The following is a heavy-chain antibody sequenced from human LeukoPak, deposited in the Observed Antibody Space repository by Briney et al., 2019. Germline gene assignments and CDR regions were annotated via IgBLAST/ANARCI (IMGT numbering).Heavy chain of an antibody. Sequence: GGSLRLSCAASGFTFSSYGMHWVRQAPGKGLEWVAFIRYDGSNKYYADSVKGRFTISRDNSKNTLYLQMNSLRAEDTAVYYCANQWCGGDCYTDYWGQGTLVTVSS. D-gene: IGHD2-21*01. CDR1: GFTFSSYG. CDR3: ANQWCGGDCYTDY. CDR2: IRYDGSNK. V-gene: IGHV3-30*02. J-gene: IGHJ4*02.